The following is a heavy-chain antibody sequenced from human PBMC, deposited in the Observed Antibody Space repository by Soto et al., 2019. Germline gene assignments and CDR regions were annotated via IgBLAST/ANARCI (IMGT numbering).Heavy chain of an antibody. V-gene: IGHV5-51*01. CDR3: ARYCTNGVCNNWFDP. CDR2: IYPGDSDT. D-gene: IGHD2-8*01. J-gene: IGHJ5*02. Sequence: DSLKISCKGXGYSFTSYWIGWVRQMPGKGLEWMGIIYPGDSDTRYSPSFQGQVTISADKSISTAYLQWSSLKASDTAMYYCARYCTNGVCNNWFDPWGQGTLVTVSS. CDR1: GYSFTSYW.